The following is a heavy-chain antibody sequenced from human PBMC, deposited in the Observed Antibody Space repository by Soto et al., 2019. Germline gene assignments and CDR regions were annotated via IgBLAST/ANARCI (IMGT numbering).Heavy chain of an antibody. J-gene: IGHJ6*03. Sequence: PSETLSLTCTVSGGSISSSSYYWGWIRQPPGKGLEWIGSIYYSGSTYYNPSLKSRVTISVDTSKNQFSLKLSSVTAADTAVYYCARHFSFSNYYYYMDVRGKGTTVTVSS. CDR1: GGSISSSSYY. CDR2: IYYSGST. D-gene: IGHD3-3*01. V-gene: IGHV4-39*01. CDR3: ARHFSFSNYYYYMDV.